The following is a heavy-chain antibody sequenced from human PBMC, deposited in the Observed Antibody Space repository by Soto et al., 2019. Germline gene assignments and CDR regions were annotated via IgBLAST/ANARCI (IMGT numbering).Heavy chain of an antibody. D-gene: IGHD2-2*01. CDR1: GFTFSHYA. Sequence: GALRLSCAASGFTFSHYAMSWVRQAPGKGLEWVSTFSGSRTTTYYADSVRGRFTISRDNSKNTLFLQMNSLRAEDKDVYFCAKDSSSVPAAFDYWGQGTLVTRIL. V-gene: IGHV3-23*01. CDR3: AKDSSSVPAAFDY. CDR2: FSGSRTTT. J-gene: IGHJ4*02.